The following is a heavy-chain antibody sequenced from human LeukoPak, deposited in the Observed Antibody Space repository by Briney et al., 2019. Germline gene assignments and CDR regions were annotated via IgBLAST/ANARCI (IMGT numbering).Heavy chain of an antibody. V-gene: IGHV3-30*18. Sequence: QPGRSLRLPCAASGFTFSSYAMHWVRQSLGKGLEWVAVMSYDGFNKHYADSVKGRFTISRDNSKNTLYLQMNSLRAEDTAVYYCAKTEGYSYGYYFDYWGQGTLVTVSS. D-gene: IGHD5-18*01. CDR3: AKTEGYSYGYYFDY. CDR2: MSYDGFNK. CDR1: GFTFSSYA. J-gene: IGHJ4*02.